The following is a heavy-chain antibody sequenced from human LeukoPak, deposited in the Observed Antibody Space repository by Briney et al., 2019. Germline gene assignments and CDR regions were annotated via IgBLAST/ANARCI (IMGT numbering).Heavy chain of an antibody. CDR3: ARDRALYCSSTSCHNWFDP. D-gene: IGHD2-2*01. CDR2: IIPIFGTA. J-gene: IGHJ5*02. CDR1: GGTFSSYA. Sequence: SVKVSCKASGGTFSSYAISWVRQAPGQGLEWMGGIIPIFGTANYAQKFQGRVTITTDESTSTAYMELSSLRSEDTAVYYCARDRALYCSSTSCHNWFDPWGQGTLVTVSS. V-gene: IGHV1-69*05.